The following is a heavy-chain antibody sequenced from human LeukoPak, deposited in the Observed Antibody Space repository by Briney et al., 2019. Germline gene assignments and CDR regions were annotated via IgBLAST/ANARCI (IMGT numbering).Heavy chain of an antibody. CDR2: IYYSGST. Sequence: SETLSLTCTVSGGSISSSSYYWGWIRQPPGKGLEWIGSIYYSGSTYYNPSLKSRVTISVDTSKNQFSLKLSSVTAADTAVYYCARVMIVGASVDYWGQGTLVTVSS. D-gene: IGHD1-26*01. J-gene: IGHJ4*02. CDR1: GGSISSSSYY. CDR3: ARVMIVGASVDY. V-gene: IGHV4-39*07.